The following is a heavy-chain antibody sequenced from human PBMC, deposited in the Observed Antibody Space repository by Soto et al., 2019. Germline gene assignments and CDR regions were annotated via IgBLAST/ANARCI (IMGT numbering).Heavy chain of an antibody. V-gene: IGHV1-69*13. CDR2: IIPIFGTA. D-gene: IGHD3-22*01. CDR1: GGTFSSYA. J-gene: IGHJ5*02. CDR3: ARESGGRSSMIVGWFDP. Sequence: SVKVSCKASGGTFSSYAISWVRQAPGQGLEWMGGIIPIFGTANYAQKFQGRVTITADESTSTAYMELSSLRSEDTAVYYCARESGGRSSMIVGWFDPWGQGTLVTVSS.